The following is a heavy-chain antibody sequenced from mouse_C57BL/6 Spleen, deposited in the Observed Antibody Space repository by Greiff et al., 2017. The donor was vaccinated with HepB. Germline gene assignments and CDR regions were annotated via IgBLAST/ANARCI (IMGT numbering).Heavy chain of an antibody. CDR2: ISSGSSTI. J-gene: IGHJ4*01. V-gene: IGHV5-17*01. CDR1: GFTFSDYG. D-gene: IGHD1-2*01. CDR3: ARAPPARAMDY. Sequence: EVNLVESGGGLVKPGGSLKLSCAASGFTFSDYGMHWVRQAPEKGLEWVAYISSGSSTIYYADTVKGRFTISRDNAKNTLFLQMTSLRSEDTAMYYCARAPPARAMDYWGQGTSVTVSS.